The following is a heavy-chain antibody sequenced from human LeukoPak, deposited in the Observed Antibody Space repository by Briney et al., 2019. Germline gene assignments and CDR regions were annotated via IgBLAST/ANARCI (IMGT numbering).Heavy chain of an antibody. CDR3: ARDGELGSPADAFDI. J-gene: IGHJ3*02. CDR1: GFTFGSYW. D-gene: IGHD1-26*01. V-gene: IGHV3-7*01. Sequence: GGSLRLSCAASGFTFGSYWMTWVRQSPGKGLEWVANIKQDGSETYYADSVKGRFTISRDNAKRSLYLQMNSLRAEDTAVYYCARDGELGSPADAFDIWGQGTMVTVSS. CDR2: IKQDGSET.